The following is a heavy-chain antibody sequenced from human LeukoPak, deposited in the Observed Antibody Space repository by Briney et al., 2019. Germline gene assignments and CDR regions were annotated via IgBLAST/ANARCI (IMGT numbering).Heavy chain of an antibody. CDR2: ITSSGTYI. Sequence: NPGGSLRLSCASSGFTFNNYNMNWVRQAPGRALEWVSSITSSGTYIFYADSVKGRFTISRDNAKNSLYLQMNSLGPEDTAVYYCARDLEGGYDNAFDIWGQGTVVTVSS. D-gene: IGHD5-12*01. J-gene: IGHJ3*02. CDR3: ARDLEGGYDNAFDI. V-gene: IGHV3-21*01. CDR1: GFTFNNYN.